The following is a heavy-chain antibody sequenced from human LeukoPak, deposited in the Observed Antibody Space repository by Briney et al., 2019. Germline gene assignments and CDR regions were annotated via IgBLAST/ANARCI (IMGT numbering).Heavy chain of an antibody. Sequence: GRSLRLSCAASGFTFDDYAMHWVRQAPGKGLEWVSGISWNSGSIGYADSVKGRFTISRDNAKNSLYLQMNSLRAEDTALYYCAKEQVGALGYWGQGTLVTVSS. CDR2: ISWNSGSI. V-gene: IGHV3-9*01. D-gene: IGHD1-26*01. J-gene: IGHJ4*02. CDR1: GFTFDDYA. CDR3: AKEQVGALGY.